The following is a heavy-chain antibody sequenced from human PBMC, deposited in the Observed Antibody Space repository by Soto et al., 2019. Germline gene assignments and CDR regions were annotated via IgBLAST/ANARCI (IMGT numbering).Heavy chain of an antibody. J-gene: IGHJ4*02. CDR1: GFAFNNYG. D-gene: IGHD2-2*01. CDR3: ARADTIIIPAVSDF. CDR2: ISKSDYT. Sequence: GGSLRLSYTVSGFAFNNYGINWVRQAPGKGLEWVSSISKSDYTYYSDTVKGRFTISRDNAKNSVSLQMNALRVDDTAVYYCARADTIIIPAVSDFWGQGTLVTVSS. V-gene: IGHV3-21*01.